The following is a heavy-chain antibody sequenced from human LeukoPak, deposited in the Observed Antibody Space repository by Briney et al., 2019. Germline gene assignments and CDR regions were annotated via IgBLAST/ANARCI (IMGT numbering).Heavy chain of an antibody. CDR3: ARDRYGSSGYYLDY. Sequence: PGGSLRLSCAASGFTFSSYAMSWVRQAPGEGLEWVSAISGSGGSTYYADSVKGRFTISRDYSKNTLYLQMNSLRAGDTAVYYCARDRYGSSGYYLDYWGQGTLVTVSS. V-gene: IGHV3-23*01. CDR2: ISGSGGST. CDR1: GFTFSSYA. J-gene: IGHJ4*02. D-gene: IGHD3-22*01.